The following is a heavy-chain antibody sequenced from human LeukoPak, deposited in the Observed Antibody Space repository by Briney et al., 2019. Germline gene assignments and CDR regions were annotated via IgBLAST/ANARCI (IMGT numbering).Heavy chain of an antibody. D-gene: IGHD6-13*01. CDR2: ISSSSSYI. Sequence: GGSLRLSCAASGFTFSSYSMNWVRQAPGKGLEWVSSISSSSSYIYYAGSVKGRFTISRDNAKNSLYLQMNSLRAEDTAVYYCASRVSSSWYKVYWGQGTLVTVSS. CDR1: GFTFSSYS. V-gene: IGHV3-21*01. J-gene: IGHJ4*02. CDR3: ASRVSSSWYKVY.